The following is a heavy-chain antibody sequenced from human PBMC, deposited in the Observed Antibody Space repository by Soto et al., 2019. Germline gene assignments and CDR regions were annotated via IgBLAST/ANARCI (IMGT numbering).Heavy chain of an antibody. CDR2: ISAYNGNT. CDR3: ARALGGPGRGFDP. J-gene: IGHJ5*02. CDR1: GYTFISYG. Sequence: QVKLVQSGAEVKKPGASVKVSCKTSGYTFISYGISWVRQAPGQGLEWMGWISAYNGNTNYEQKVQGRVTMTTDTSTSTEYMEVRSLRSDDTAVYYCARALGGPGRGFDPWGQGTLVTVSS. D-gene: IGHD1-1*01. V-gene: IGHV1-18*01.